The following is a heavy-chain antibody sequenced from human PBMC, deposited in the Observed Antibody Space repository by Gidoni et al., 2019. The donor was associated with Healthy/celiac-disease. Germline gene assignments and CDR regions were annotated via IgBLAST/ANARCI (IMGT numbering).Heavy chain of an antibody. D-gene: IGHD2-15*01. Sequence: EVPLLASGGGLVQPGGSMRLPCAASGFTFSSYAMSWVRQAPGKGLEWVTAISGSGGSTYYADSVKGRFTISRDNSKNTLYLQMNSLRAEDTAVYYCAKGGYCSGGSCYFSWFDPWGQGTLVTVSS. J-gene: IGHJ5*02. V-gene: IGHV3-23*01. CDR1: GFTFSSYA. CDR2: ISGSGGST. CDR3: AKGGYCSGGSCYFSWFDP.